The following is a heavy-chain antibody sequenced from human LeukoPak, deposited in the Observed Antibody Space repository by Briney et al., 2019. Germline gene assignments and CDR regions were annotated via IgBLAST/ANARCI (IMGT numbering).Heavy chain of an antibody. Sequence: SGGSLRLSCAASGFTFSNYGMHWVRQAPGKGLEWVSVIYSGGSTYYADSVKGRFTISRDNSKNTLYLQMNSLRAEDTAVYYCAARKWELLFGTIDYWGQGTLVTVSS. CDR2: IYSGGST. CDR3: AARKWELLFGTIDY. J-gene: IGHJ4*02. CDR1: GFTFSNYG. V-gene: IGHV3-NL1*01. D-gene: IGHD1-26*01.